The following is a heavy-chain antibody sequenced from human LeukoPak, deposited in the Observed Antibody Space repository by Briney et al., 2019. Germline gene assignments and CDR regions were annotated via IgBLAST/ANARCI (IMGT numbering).Heavy chain of an antibody. V-gene: IGHV3-9*01. J-gene: IGHJ4*02. CDR2: ISWNSGSI. D-gene: IGHD5-18*01. Sequence: GGSLRLSCAASGYTFDDYAMHWVRQAPGKGLEWVSGISWNSGSIGYADSVKGRFTISRDNAKNSLYLQMNTLRAEDTALYYCAKDMTTAMAFDYWGQGTLVTVSS. CDR3: AKDMTTAMAFDY. CDR1: GYTFDDYA.